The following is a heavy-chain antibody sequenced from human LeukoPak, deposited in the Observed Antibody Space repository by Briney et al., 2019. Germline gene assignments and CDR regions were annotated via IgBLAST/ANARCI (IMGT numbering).Heavy chain of an antibody. J-gene: IGHJ2*01. CDR2: ISGDSNTI. D-gene: IGHD2-15*01. V-gene: IGHV3-48*02. CDR1: GFIFSGNA. CDR3: ARDRAAPTWFFDL. Sequence: GGSLRLSCAASGFIFSGNAIHWVRQAPGEGLEWLSYISGDSNTIYYADSVKGRFTISRDNAKTSLYLQMNTLRDDDTAVYYCARDRAAPTWFFDLWGRGTLVLVSS.